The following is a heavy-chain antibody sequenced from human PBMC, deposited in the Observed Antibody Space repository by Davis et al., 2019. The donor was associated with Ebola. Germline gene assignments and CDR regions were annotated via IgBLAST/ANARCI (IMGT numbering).Heavy chain of an antibody. CDR1: GFTFDDYA. V-gene: IGHV3-43*02. CDR2: ISGDGGST. Sequence: GESLKISCAASGFTFDDYAMHWVRQAPGKGLEWVSLISGDGGSTYYADSVKGRFTISRDNSKNSLYLQMNSLRTEDTALYYCAKDNRKGFGELLGYYGMDVWGQGTTVTVSS. J-gene: IGHJ6*02. D-gene: IGHD3-10*01. CDR3: AKDNRKGFGELLGYYGMDV.